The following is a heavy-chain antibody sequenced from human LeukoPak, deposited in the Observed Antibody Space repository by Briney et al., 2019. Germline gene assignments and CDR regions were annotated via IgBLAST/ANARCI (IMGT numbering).Heavy chain of an antibody. CDR3: ARDWKPPDYYYGMDV. Sequence: ASVKVSCQASGYTFTSYGISWVRQAPGQGLEWMGWISGYNGDTNYAQKFQGRVTMTTDTSTSTAYMELRSLRSDDTAVYYCARDWKPPDYYYGMDVWGQGTTVIVSS. J-gene: IGHJ6*02. CDR1: GYTFTSYG. V-gene: IGHV1-18*01. D-gene: IGHD1-1*01. CDR2: ISGYNGDT.